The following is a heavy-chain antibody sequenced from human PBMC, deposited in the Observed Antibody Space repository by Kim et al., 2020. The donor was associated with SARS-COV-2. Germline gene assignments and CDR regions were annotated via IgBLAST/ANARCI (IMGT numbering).Heavy chain of an antibody. J-gene: IGHJ5*02. Sequence: SETLSLTCTVSGGSISSSSYYWGWIRQPPGKGLEWIGSIYYSGSTYYNPSLKSRVTISVDTSKNQFSLKLSSVTAADTAVYYCARGQTGGYCSGGSCYSANWFDPWGQGTLVTVSS. D-gene: IGHD2-15*01. CDR1: GGSISSSSYY. V-gene: IGHV4-39*01. CDR3: ARGQTGGYCSGGSCYSANWFDP. CDR2: IYYSGST.